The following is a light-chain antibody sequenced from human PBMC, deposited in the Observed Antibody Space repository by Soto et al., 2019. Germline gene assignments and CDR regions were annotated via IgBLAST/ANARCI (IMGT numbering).Light chain of an antibody. Sequence: EIVLTQSPGTLSLSPGERATLSCRASQSVSSKYLAWYQQKPGRAPRVLIYGKSIRASGVPERFSGGGSGTDFTLTITRLEPEDCAVYYCQQYGSSLFTFGPGTKVDFK. CDR2: GKS. CDR1: QSVSSKY. J-gene: IGKJ3*01. CDR3: QQYGSSLFT. V-gene: IGKV3-20*01.